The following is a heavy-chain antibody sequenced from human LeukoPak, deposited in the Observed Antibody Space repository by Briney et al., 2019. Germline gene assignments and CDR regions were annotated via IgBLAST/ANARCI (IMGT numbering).Heavy chain of an antibody. Sequence: GGSLRLSCEASGFTFSSYAMSWVRQAPGKGLEWVSSISASGGGTYYADSVKGRFAISRDNSKNTLFLQLSSLRADDTAVYHCAKERDGDYVRYTHYWGQGTLVTVSS. J-gene: IGHJ4*02. D-gene: IGHD4-17*01. CDR3: AKERDGDYVRYTHY. CDR2: ISASGGGT. CDR1: GFTFSSYA. V-gene: IGHV3-23*01.